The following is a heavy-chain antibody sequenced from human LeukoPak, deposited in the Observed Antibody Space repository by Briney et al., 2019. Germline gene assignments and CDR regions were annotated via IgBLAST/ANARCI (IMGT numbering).Heavy chain of an antibody. Sequence: GASVKVSCKASGYTFTGYYMHWVRQAPGQGLEWMGWINPNSGGTNYAQKFQGRVTMTRDTSISTAYMELSRLRSDDTAVYYCARGPNDQEEGATDYWGQGTLATVSS. D-gene: IGHD1-26*01. CDR3: ARGPNDQEEGATDY. CDR1: GYTFTGYY. J-gene: IGHJ4*02. V-gene: IGHV1-2*02. CDR2: INPNSGGT.